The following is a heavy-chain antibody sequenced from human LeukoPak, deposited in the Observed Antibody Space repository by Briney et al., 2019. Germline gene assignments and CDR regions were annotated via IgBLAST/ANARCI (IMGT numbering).Heavy chain of an antibody. Sequence: PGGSLRLSCAASGFTFSTYSMNWVRQAPGKGLEWVSFISSSSSSKYYAGSVKGRFTISRTNAKASLYWQMKSLRAEDTAVYYFPGDPYTGSDGFDYWGQGALVTVSS. CDR2: ISSSSSSK. CDR1: GFTFSTYS. V-gene: IGHV3-48*01. D-gene: IGHD1-26*01. J-gene: IGHJ4*02. CDR3: PGDPYTGSDGFDY.